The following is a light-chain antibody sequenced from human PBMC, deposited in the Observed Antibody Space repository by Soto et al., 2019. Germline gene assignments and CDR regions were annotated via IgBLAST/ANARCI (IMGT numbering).Light chain of an antibody. CDR3: ATWDDSAGAYV. V-gene: IGLV1-47*01. J-gene: IGLJ1*01. CDR2: RDT. Sequence: QSVLTQPPSASGTPGQRVSISCSGSSSNIGRNFVYWYQQLPGTAPKLIIFRDTQRPSGVPDRFSASKSGTSASLAIRGLRSDDEADYYCATWDDSAGAYVFGIGTKLTVL. CDR1: SSNIGRNF.